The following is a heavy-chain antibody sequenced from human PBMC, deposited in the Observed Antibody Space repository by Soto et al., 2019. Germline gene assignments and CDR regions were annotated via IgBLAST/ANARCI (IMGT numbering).Heavy chain of an antibody. J-gene: IGHJ6*02. CDR1: GFTFSSYW. V-gene: IGHV3-7*01. CDR2: IKQDGSEK. CDR3: ARASNSGSYYGRYGMDV. D-gene: IGHD1-26*01. Sequence: GGSLRLSCAASGFTFSSYWMSWVRQAPGKGLEWVANIKQDGSEKYYVDSVKGRFTISRDNAKNSLYLQMNSLRAEDTAVYYCARASNSGSYYGRYGMDVWGQGTTVTVSS.